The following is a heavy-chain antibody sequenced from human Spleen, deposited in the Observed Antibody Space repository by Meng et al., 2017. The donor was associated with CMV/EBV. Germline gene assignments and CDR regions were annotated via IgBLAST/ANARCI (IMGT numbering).Heavy chain of an antibody. D-gene: IGHD1-7*01. J-gene: IGHJ5*02. CDR2: INHSGST. CDR1: GGSFSGYY. Sequence: SETLSLTCAVYGGSFSGYYWSWIRQPPGKGLEWIGEINHSGSTNYNPSLKSRVTISVDTSKNQFSLKLSSVTAADTAVYHCARGQNVQFNYAWFDPWGQGTLVTVSS. CDR3: ARGQNVQFNYAWFDP. V-gene: IGHV4-34*01.